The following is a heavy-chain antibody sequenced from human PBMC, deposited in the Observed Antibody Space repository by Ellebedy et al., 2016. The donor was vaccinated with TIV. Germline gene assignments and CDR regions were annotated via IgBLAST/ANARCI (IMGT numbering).Heavy chain of an antibody. J-gene: IGHJ4*02. CDR2: ISSTGSRT. CDR3: AKGRGGGSDTSAPRYYFDY. CDR1: GFTFSSYA. V-gene: IGHV3-23*01. Sequence: PGGSLRLSCAASGFTFSSYAMSWVRQAPGKGLEWVSTISSTGSRTYYADSVEGRFIISRDNSKQTLYLQMNSLRAEDTDVYYCAKGRGGGSDTSAPRYYFDYWGLGTLVTVSS. D-gene: IGHD3-22*01.